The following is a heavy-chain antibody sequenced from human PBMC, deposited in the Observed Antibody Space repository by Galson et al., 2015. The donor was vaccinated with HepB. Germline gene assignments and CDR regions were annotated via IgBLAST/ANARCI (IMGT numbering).Heavy chain of an antibody. J-gene: IGHJ5*02. D-gene: IGHD2-2*01. V-gene: IGHV1-8*02. Sequence: SVKVSCKASGYTFTSYDINWVRQATGQGLEWMGWMNPNSGNTGYAQKFQGRVTMTRNTSISTAYMELSSLRSEDTAVYYCARGPDYCSSTSCYVALFIWPNWFDPWGQGTLVTVSS. CDR2: MNPNSGNT. CDR3: ARGPDYCSSTSCYVALFIWPNWFDP. CDR1: GYTFTSYD.